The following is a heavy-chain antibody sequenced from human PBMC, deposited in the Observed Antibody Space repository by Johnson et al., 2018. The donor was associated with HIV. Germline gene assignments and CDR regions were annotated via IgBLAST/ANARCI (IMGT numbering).Heavy chain of an antibody. J-gene: IGHJ3*02. D-gene: IGHD1-26*01. CDR3: AKDPYSGSPIDI. Sequence: QVYLVESGGGLVEPGGSLRLSCVTSGFTFSKYGMHWVRQAPGKGLEWVAFIRYDGNNKYYADSVKGRFTISRDNSKNTLYLQMNSLRAEDTAVYYCAKDPYSGSPIDIWGQGTMVTVSS. V-gene: IGHV3-30*02. CDR2: IRYDGNNK. CDR1: GFTFSKYG.